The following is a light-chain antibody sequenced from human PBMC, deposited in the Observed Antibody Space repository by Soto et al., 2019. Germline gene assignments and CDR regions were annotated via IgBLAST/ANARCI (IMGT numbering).Light chain of an antibody. Sequence: WWASQSVSSDLAWYHQKPGQAPRLLIYGASTRATGIPVRFSGSGSGTEFTLSISALPSVHFAGYSCQQLRNSPSPFRQGTRLEIK. CDR2: GAS. V-gene: IGKV3-15*01. J-gene: IGKJ5*01. CDR3: QQLRNSPSP. CDR1: QSVSSD.